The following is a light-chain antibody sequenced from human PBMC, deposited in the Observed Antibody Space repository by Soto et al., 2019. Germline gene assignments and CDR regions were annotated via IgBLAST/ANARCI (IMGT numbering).Light chain of an antibody. CDR1: QSIANY. J-gene: IGKJ3*01. CDR3: QKYNTAPFT. CDR2: AAS. Sequence: DIQMTQSPSSLSASVGDRVNITCRASQSIANYLAWYQQKPGKVPKLLIYAASILKSGVPSRFSGSQYETDLTLTINRLQPEDVATYYCQKYNTAPFTFCPGTKVDVK. V-gene: IGKV1-27*01.